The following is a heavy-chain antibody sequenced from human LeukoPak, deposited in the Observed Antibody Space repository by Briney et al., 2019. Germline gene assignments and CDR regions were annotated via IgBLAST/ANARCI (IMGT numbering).Heavy chain of an antibody. CDR1: GFTFSDYY. J-gene: IGHJ4*02. CDR2: ISSSGSTI. CDR3: ARPDSSGYYSY. Sequence: AGGSLRLSCAASGFTFSDYYMSWIRQAPGKGLEWVSYISSSGSTIYYADSVKGRFTISRDNAKNSLYLQMNGLRAEDTAVYYCARPDSSGYYSYWGQGTLVTVSS. D-gene: IGHD3-22*01. V-gene: IGHV3-11*01.